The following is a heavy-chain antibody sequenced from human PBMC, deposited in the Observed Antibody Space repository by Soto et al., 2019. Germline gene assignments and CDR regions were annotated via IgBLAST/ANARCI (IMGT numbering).Heavy chain of an antibody. V-gene: IGHV4-59*01. Sequence: PSETLSLTCTVSGGSISSYYWSWIRQPPGKGLEWIGYIYYSVSTNYNPSLKSRVTISVDTSKNQFSLKLSSVTAADTAVYYCARDGDGVPAARSNYYYYYGMDVWGQGTTVTVSS. J-gene: IGHJ6*02. CDR2: IYYSVST. D-gene: IGHD2-2*01. CDR1: GGSISSYY. CDR3: ARDGDGVPAARSNYYYYYGMDV.